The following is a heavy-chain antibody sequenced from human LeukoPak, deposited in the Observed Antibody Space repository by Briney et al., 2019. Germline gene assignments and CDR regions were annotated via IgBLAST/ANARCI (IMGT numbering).Heavy chain of an antibody. D-gene: IGHD1-26*01. J-gene: IGHJ3*02. CDR2: ISYEGSNK. CDR1: GFTFDSYA. Sequence: GGSLRLSCAASGFTFDSYAMHWVRQAPGKGLKWVAVISYEGSNKFFADSVRGRFTISRDNSKNTLYLQMNSLSTEDTAVYYCAKGLARYSGSFRLDDAFEIWGQGTMVTVSS. CDR3: AKGLARYSGSFRLDDAFEI. V-gene: IGHV3-30*18.